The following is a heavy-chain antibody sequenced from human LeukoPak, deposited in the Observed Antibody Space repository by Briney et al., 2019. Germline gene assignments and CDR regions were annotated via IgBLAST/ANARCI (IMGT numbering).Heavy chain of an antibody. CDR3: ARDLDWFFDY. V-gene: IGHV3-21*06. J-gene: IGHJ4*02. CDR2: ISGSSNSI. Sequence: GGSLRLSCAASGFTFSSYSMNWVRQAPGKGLEWISYISGSSNSINYADSVKGRFTISRDNAKNSLYLEMNSLRAEDTAVYYCARDLDWFFDYWGQGTLVTVSS. D-gene: IGHD3/OR15-3a*01. CDR1: GFTFSSYS.